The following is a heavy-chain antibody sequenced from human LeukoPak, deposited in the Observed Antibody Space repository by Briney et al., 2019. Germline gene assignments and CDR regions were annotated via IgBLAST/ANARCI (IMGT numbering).Heavy chain of an antibody. CDR2: INWNGGST. J-gene: IGHJ3*02. Sequence: GGSLRLSCAASGFTFDDYGMSWVRQAPGKGLEWVSGINWNGGSTGYADSVKGRFTISRDNAKNSLYLQMNSLRAEDTALYHCARESYGSGSYSQHLFFFDIWGQGTMVTVSS. CDR3: ARESYGSGSYSQHLFFFDI. CDR1: GFTFDDYG. V-gene: IGHV3-20*01. D-gene: IGHD3-10*01.